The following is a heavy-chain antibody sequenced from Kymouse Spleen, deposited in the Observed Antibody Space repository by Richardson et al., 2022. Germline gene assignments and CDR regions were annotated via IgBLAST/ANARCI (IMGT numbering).Heavy chain of an antibody. J-gene: IGHJ5*02. CDR1: GGSISSSSYY. Sequence: QLQLQESGPGLVKPSETLSLTCTVSGGSISSSSYYWGWIRQPPGKGLEWIGSIYYSGSTYYNPSLKSRVTISVDTSKNQFSLKLSSVTAADTAVYYCARVVPAAMRWFDPWGQGTLVTVSS. D-gene: IGHD2-2*02. CDR2: IYYSGST. V-gene: IGHV4-39*01. CDR3: ARVVPAAMRWFDP.